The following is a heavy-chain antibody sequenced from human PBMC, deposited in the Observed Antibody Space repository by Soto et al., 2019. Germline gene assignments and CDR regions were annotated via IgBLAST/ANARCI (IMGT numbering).Heavy chain of an antibody. Sequence: GGSLRLSCAASGFTFSSYAMSWVRQAPGKGLEWVSAISGSGGSTYYADSVKGRFTISRDNSKNTLYLQMNSLRAEDTAVYYCAKCDGSGSYYNVPIDYWGQGTLVTVSS. CDR2: ISGSGGST. D-gene: IGHD3-10*01. CDR1: GFTFSSYA. V-gene: IGHV3-23*01. J-gene: IGHJ4*02. CDR3: AKCDGSGSYYNVPIDY.